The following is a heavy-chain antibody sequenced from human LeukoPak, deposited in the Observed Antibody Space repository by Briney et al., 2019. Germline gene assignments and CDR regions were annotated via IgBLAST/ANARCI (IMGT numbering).Heavy chain of an antibody. CDR2: ISSSSSYI. CDR3: ARTVAAAGSDHRYGTDV. CDR1: GFTFSSYS. J-gene: IGHJ6*02. V-gene: IGHV3-21*01. Sequence: GGSLRLSCAASGFTFSSYSLNWVRQAPGKGLEWVSSISSSSSYIYYADSVKGRFTISRDNAKNSLYLQMNSLRAEDTAVYYCARTVAAAGSDHRYGTDVWGQGTTVTVSS. D-gene: IGHD6-13*01.